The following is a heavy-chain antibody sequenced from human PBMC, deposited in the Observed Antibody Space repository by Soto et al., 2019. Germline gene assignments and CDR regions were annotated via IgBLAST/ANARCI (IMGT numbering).Heavy chain of an antibody. J-gene: IGHJ4*02. Sequence: GSLILSCAASGFTFSSYWMHWVRQAPGKGLVWVSRINSDGSSTSYADSVKGRFTISRDNAKDTLYLQMNSLRAEDTAVYYCARAHSLHSSSPLDYWGQGTLVTVSS. CDR2: INSDGSST. CDR1: GFTFSSYW. CDR3: ARAHSLHSSSPLDY. V-gene: IGHV3-74*01. D-gene: IGHD6-6*01.